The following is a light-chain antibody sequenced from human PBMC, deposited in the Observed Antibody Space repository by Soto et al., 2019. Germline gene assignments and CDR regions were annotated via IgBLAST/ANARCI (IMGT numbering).Light chain of an antibody. CDR1: KLGGKY. Sequence: SYELTQPPSVSVSPGQTASITCSGDKLGGKYACWYQQKPGQSPVLVIYRSTNRPSGIPERFSGSISGNTATLTISETQAMDEADYYCQAWDSGVPYVFGTGTKVTV. J-gene: IGLJ1*01. V-gene: IGLV3-1*01. CDR3: QAWDSGVPYV. CDR2: RST.